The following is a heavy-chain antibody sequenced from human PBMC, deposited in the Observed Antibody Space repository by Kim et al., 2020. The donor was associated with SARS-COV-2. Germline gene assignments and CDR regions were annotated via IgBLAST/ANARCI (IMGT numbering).Heavy chain of an antibody. Sequence: GGSLRLSCAASGFTFSSYAMHWVRQAPGKGLEWVAVISYDGSNKYYADSVKGRFTISRDNSKNTLYLQMNSLRAEDTAVYYCARGYCSSTSCYMLDYWG. CDR2: ISYDGSNK. CDR1: GFTFSSYA. J-gene: IGHJ4*01. CDR3: ARGYCSSTSCYMLDY. D-gene: IGHD2-2*02. V-gene: IGHV3-30-3*01.